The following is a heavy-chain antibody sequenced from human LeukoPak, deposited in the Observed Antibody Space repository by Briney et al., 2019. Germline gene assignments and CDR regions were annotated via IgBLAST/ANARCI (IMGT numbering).Heavy chain of an antibody. J-gene: IGHJ6*03. CDR1: GFTFSSFD. CDR3: ARGPPRGKYYYMDV. CDR2: IGTASDT. V-gene: IGHV3-13*01. D-gene: IGHD1-1*01. Sequence: PGGSLRLSCAASGFTFSSFDMHWVRQPTGQGLEWVSTIGTASDTYYPGSVEGRFTLSRDNAKNSLYLQINSLTAGDTAVYYCARGPPRGKYYYMDVWGKGTTVTVSS.